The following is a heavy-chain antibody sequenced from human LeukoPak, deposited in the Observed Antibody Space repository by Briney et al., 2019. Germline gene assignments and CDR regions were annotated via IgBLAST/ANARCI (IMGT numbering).Heavy chain of an antibody. CDR2: IYYSGST. Sequence: SSETLSLTCAVYGGSFSGYYWSWIRQPPGKGLEWIGYIYYSGSTNYNPSLKSRVTISVDTSKNQFSLKLSSVTAADTAVYYCARSFSLSYWGQGTLVTVSS. CDR3: ARSFSLSY. CDR1: GGSFSGYY. V-gene: IGHV4-59*01. D-gene: IGHD2-15*01. J-gene: IGHJ4*02.